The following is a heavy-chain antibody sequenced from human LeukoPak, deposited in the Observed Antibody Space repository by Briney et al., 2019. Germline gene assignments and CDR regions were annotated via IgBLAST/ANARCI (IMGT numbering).Heavy chain of an antibody. CDR1: GGSFSGYY. CDR2: INHSGST. CDR3: ARAYYDSWSGLGHYYMDV. V-gene: IGHV4-34*01. J-gene: IGHJ6*03. Sequence: SETLSLTCAVYGGSFSGYYWSWIRQPPGKGLEWIGEINHSGSTNYNPSLKSRVTISVDTSKNQFSLKLSSVTAADTAVYYCARAYYDSWSGLGHYYMDVWGKGTTVTVSS. D-gene: IGHD3-3*01.